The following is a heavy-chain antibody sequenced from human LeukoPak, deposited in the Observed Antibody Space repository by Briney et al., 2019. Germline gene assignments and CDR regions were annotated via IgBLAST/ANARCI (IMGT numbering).Heavy chain of an antibody. Sequence: SETLSLTCTVSGGSINNYYWSWIRQPAGKGLEWIGRIYTRGSTNRNPSLKSRVTMSVDTSKNQFSLKLSSVTAADTAVYYCARGRYCSADICSGGDAFDIWGQGTMVSVSS. CDR1: GGSINNYY. V-gene: IGHV4-4*07. D-gene: IGHD2-15*01. CDR2: IYTRGST. CDR3: ARGRYCSADICSGGDAFDI. J-gene: IGHJ3*02.